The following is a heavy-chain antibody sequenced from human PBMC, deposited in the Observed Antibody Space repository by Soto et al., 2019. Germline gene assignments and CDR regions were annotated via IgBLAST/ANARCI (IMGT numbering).Heavy chain of an antibody. CDR2: ISWNSGSI. Sequence: EVQLVESGGGLVQPGRSLRLSCAASGFTFDDYAMHWVRQAPGKGLEWVSGISWNSGSIGYADSVKGRFTISRDNAKSSLYLQMNSLRAEDTALYYCAKDLLSYDSSGYTAGFDYRGLGTLVTVSS. V-gene: IGHV3-9*01. D-gene: IGHD3-22*01. CDR1: GFTFDDYA. CDR3: AKDLLSYDSSGYTAGFDY. J-gene: IGHJ4*02.